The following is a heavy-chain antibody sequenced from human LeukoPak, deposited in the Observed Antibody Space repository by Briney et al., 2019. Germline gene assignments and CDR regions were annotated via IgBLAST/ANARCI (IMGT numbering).Heavy chain of an antibody. CDR1: GYIFTSLD. CDR3: ARGHVSGGGLDYFNS. J-gene: IGHJ4*02. D-gene: IGHD3-10*01. CDR2: MNPNNGKT. V-gene: IGHV1-8*03. Sequence: ASVKVSCKASGYIFTSLDINWVRQAPGQGLEWMGWMNPNNGKTAYAQKFQGRVTITRNTAITTAYMELSSLRSDDTAVYYCARGHVSGGGLDYFNSWGQGTLVTVSS.